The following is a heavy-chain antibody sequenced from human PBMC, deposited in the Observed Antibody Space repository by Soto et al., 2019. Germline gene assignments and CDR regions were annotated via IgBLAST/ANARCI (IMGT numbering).Heavy chain of an antibody. CDR3: ARDRRQQTYYYDSSGYQSGSPDAFAI. CDR1: GDTFKSYS. J-gene: IGHJ3*02. Sequence: SVKVSRKPSGDTFKSYSFSWVRQVPGQGLEGMGGFSLIFCAPNYAQNFLDRVTFTADQFTSTVFLELSSLRSDDTAVYYCARDRRQQTYYYDSSGYQSGSPDAFAIWGQGTMVTVSS. CDR2: FSLIFCAP. V-gene: IGHV1-69*13. D-gene: IGHD3-22*01.